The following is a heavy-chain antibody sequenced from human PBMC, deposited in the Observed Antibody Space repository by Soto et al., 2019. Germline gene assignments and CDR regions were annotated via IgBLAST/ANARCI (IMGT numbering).Heavy chain of an antibody. V-gene: IGHV3-23*01. CDR3: AKVGGVTLAVPAAMVFDY. CDR1: GFTFSSYA. Sequence: EVQLLESGGGLVQPGGSLRLSCAASGFTFSSYAMSWVRQAPGKGLERVSAISGSGGSTYYADSVKGRFTISRDNSKNTLYLQMNSLRAEDTAVYYCAKVGGVTLAVPAAMVFDYWGQGTLVTVSS. CDR2: ISGSGGST. D-gene: IGHD2-2*01. J-gene: IGHJ4*01.